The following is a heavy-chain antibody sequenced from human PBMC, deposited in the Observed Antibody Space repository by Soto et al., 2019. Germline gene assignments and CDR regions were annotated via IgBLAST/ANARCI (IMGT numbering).Heavy chain of an antibody. D-gene: IGHD4-4*01. CDR1: GYTFTGYY. Sequence: ASVKVSCKASGYTFTGYYMHWVRQAPGQGLEWMGWINPNSSGTNYAQKLQGWVTMTRDTSISTAYMELSRLRSDDTAVYYCARVRYSINPDYYYGMDVWGQGTTVTVSS. CDR2: INPNSSGT. J-gene: IGHJ6*02. CDR3: ARVRYSINPDYYYGMDV. V-gene: IGHV1-2*04.